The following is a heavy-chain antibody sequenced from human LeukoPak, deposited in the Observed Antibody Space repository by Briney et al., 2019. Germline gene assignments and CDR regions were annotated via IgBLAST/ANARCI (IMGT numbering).Heavy chain of an antibody. CDR1: GFTFSSYW. CDR2: INTDGSST. J-gene: IGHJ4*02. V-gene: IGHV3-74*01. Sequence: PGGSLRLSCAASGFTFSSYWMHWVRQAPGKGLVWVSRINTDGSSTSYADSVKGRFTISRDNAKNTLYLQMNSLRAEDTAVYYCARDPYDFWSGYLGHFDYWGQGTLVTVSS. D-gene: IGHD3-3*01. CDR3: ARDPYDFWSGYLGHFDY.